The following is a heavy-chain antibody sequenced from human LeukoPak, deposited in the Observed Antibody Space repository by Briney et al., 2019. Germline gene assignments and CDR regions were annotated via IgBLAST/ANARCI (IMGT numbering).Heavy chain of an antibody. J-gene: IGHJ6*03. CDR2: IFYSGST. V-gene: IGHV4-59*08. Sequence: SETLSLTCTVSGGSISGYYWSWIRQPPGKGLEWIGYIFYSGSTNYNPSLKSRVTISVDTSMIQFSLRLSSVTAADTAVYYCARQGYSNSYYYMDVWGDGTTVTVSS. CDR1: GGSISGYY. D-gene: IGHD6-13*01. CDR3: ARQGYSNSYYYMDV.